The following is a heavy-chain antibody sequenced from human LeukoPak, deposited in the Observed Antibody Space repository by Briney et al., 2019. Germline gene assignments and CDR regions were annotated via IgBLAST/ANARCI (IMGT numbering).Heavy chain of an antibody. D-gene: IGHD2-15*01. V-gene: IGHV4-59*01. CDR3: ARTSEGYCRGGSCWDYYYYMDV. J-gene: IGHJ6*03. CDR2: IYYSGST. Sequence: PSETLSLTCTVSGGSISSYYWSWIRQPPGKGLEWIGYIYYSGSTNYNPSLESRVTISVDTSKNQFSLKLSSVTAADTAVYYCARTSEGYCRGGSCWDYYYYMDVWGKGTTVTVSS. CDR1: GGSISSYY.